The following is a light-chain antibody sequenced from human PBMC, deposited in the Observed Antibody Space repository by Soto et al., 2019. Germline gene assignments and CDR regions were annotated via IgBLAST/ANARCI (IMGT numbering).Light chain of an antibody. Sequence: QYALTQPPSASGSPGQSLTISCTGTSSDVGSYNSVSWYQQHPGKAPKLMIYEVTKRPSGVPDRFSGSKSANTASLTVSGLQAEYEAEYYCSSYAGSNNSVVFGGGTKLNVL. V-gene: IGLV2-8*01. CDR1: SSDVGSYNS. CDR3: SSYAGSNNSVV. J-gene: IGLJ2*01. CDR2: EVT.